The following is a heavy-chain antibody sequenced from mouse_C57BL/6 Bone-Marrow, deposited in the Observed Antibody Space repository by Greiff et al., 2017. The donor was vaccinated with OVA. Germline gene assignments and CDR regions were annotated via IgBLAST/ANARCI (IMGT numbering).Heavy chain of an antibody. D-gene: IGHD2-2*01. CDR1: GYTFTSYG. CDR2: IYPRSGNT. CDR3: ARQRLHAFDY. V-gene: IGHV1-81*01. J-gene: IGHJ2*01. Sequence: QVQLKESGAELARPGASVKLSCKASGYTFTSYGISWVKQRTGQGLEWIGEIYPRSGNTYYNEKFKGKATLTADKSSSTAYMELRSLTSEDSAVYFCARQRLHAFDYWGQGTTLTVSS.